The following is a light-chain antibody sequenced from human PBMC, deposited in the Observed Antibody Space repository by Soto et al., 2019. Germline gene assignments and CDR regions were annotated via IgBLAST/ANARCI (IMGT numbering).Light chain of an antibody. V-gene: IGLV2-14*03. J-gene: IGLJ1*01. Sequence: QSALTQPASVSGSPGQSITLSCPRTSSDVGAYDYVSWFQQYPGKAPKLMIYDVTDRPSGVSDRFFGSKSGNTASLTISGLQAEDEADYYCSSYTSGSTPYVFGTGTKLTVL. CDR2: DVT. CDR3: SSYTSGSTPYV. CDR1: SSDVGAYDY.